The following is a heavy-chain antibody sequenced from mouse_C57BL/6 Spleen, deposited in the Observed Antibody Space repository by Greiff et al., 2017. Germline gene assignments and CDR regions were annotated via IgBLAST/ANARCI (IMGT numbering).Heavy chain of an antibody. CDR2: INPNNGGT. CDR1: GYTFTDYN. D-gene: IGHD1-1*01. V-gene: IGHV1-18*01. CDR3: ARSGYYGSSYDYAMDY. Sequence: EVKLMESGPELVKPGASVKIPCKASGYTFTDYNMDWVKQSHGKSLEWIGDINPNNGGTIYNQKFKGKATLTVDKSSSTAYMELRSLTSEDTAVYYCARSGYYGSSYDYAMDYWGQGTSVTVSS. J-gene: IGHJ4*01.